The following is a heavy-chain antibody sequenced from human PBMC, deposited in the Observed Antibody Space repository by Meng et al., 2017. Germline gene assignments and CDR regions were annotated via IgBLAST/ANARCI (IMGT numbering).Heavy chain of an antibody. CDR3: AKPRHYYYDSSGYYYFDY. V-gene: IGHV3-20*04. Sequence: GESLKISCAASGFTFDDYGMSWVRQAPGKGLEWVSGINWNGGSTGYADSVKGRFTISRDNSKNTLYLQMNSLRAEDTAVYYCAKPRHYYYDSSGYYYFDYWGQGTLVTVSS. D-gene: IGHD3-22*01. CDR1: GFTFDDYG. J-gene: IGHJ4*02. CDR2: INWNGGST.